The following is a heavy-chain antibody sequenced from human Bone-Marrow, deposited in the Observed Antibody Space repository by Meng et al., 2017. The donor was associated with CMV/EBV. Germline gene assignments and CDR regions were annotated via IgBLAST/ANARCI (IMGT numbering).Heavy chain of an antibody. V-gene: IGHV3-20*04. D-gene: IGHD2-2*01. CDR3: ARDRRELYCSSTSCAGMDV. CDR2: INWNGGST. Sequence: GESLKISCAASGFTFDDYGLSWVRQAPGKGLEWVSGINWNGGSTGYADSVKGRFTISRDNAKNSLYLQMNSLRAEDTAVYYCARDRRELYCSSTSCAGMDVWGQGTTVTVSS. J-gene: IGHJ6*01. CDR1: GFTFDDYG.